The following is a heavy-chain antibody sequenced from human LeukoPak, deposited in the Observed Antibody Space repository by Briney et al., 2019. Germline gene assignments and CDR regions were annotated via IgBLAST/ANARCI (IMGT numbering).Heavy chain of an antibody. J-gene: IGHJ4*02. CDR2: ISGSGGST. Sequence: PGGSLRLSCAASGFTFSSYAMSWVRQAPGKGLEWASAISGSGGSTYYADSVKGRFTISRDNSKNTLYLQMNSLRAEDTAVYYCAKDRFIAVADDYYYSDYWGQGTLVTVSS. D-gene: IGHD6-19*01. V-gene: IGHV3-23*01. CDR3: AKDRFIAVADDYYYSDY. CDR1: GFTFSSYA.